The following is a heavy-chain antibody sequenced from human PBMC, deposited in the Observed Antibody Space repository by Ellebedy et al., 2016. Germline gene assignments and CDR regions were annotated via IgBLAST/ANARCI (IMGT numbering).Heavy chain of an antibody. D-gene: IGHD3-22*01. Sequence: SETLSLXXTAPGGSISSYYWSWIRQPPGKGLEWIGYIYYSGSTNYNPSLKSRVTISVDTSKNQFSLKLSSVTAADTAVYYCASVDSSGYFGWFDPWGQGTLVTVSS. V-gene: IGHV4-59*01. CDR2: IYYSGST. CDR1: GGSISSYY. CDR3: ASVDSSGYFGWFDP. J-gene: IGHJ5*02.